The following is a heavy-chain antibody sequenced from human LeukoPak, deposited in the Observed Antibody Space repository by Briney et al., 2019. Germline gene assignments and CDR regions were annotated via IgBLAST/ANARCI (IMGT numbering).Heavy chain of an antibody. D-gene: IGHD6-6*01. CDR3: ARDAGRPYSSSSDVDY. CDR2: ISSSSSYI. Sequence: GGSLRLSCAASGFTFSSYSMNWVRQAPGKGLEWVSSISSSSSYIYYADSVKGRITISRDNAKNSLYLQMNSLRAEDTAVYYCARDAGRPYSSSSDVDYWGQGTLVTVSS. CDR1: GFTFSSYS. V-gene: IGHV3-21*01. J-gene: IGHJ4*02.